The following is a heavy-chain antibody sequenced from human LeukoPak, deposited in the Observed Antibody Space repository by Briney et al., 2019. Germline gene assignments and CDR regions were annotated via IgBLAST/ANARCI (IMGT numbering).Heavy chain of an antibody. V-gene: IGHV3-11*04. Sequence: GGSLRLSCVAFGFIFSDYYMSWIRQAPGKGLEWVSYISTSGSTIYYADSVKGRFTISRDNAKNSLFLQMNSLRAEDTAVYYCARCAGTPQYYYFYYYMDVWGKGTTVTVSS. D-gene: IGHD1/OR15-1a*01. J-gene: IGHJ6*03. CDR2: ISTSGSTI. CDR1: GFIFSDYY. CDR3: ARCAGTPQYYYFYYYMDV.